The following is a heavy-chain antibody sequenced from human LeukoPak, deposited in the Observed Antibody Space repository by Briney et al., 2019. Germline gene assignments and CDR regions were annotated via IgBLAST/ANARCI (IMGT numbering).Heavy chain of an antibody. Sequence: WASVKVSCKASGYTFTSYDINWVRQATGQGLEWMGWISAYNGNTNYAQKLQGRVTMTTDTSTSTAYMELRSLRSDDTAVYYCAILNSIRGYYFDYWGQGTLVTVSS. CDR1: GYTFTSYD. CDR3: AILNSIRGYYFDY. D-gene: IGHD3-3*02. CDR2: ISAYNGNT. J-gene: IGHJ4*02. V-gene: IGHV1-18*01.